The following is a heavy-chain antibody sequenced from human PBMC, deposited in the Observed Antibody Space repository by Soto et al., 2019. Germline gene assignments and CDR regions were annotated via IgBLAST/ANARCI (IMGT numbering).Heavy chain of an antibody. D-gene: IGHD2-2*01. CDR1: GGSISGYY. CDR3: ARSDQLLFPALDP. V-gene: IGHV4-59*01. J-gene: IGHJ5*02. CDR2: IYYSGST. Sequence: SETLSLTCTVSGGSISGYYWNWIRQPPGEGLEWIGYIYYSGSTSYNPSLKSRVSISIDASKNEFSLNLRSVTAADTAVYYCARSDQLLFPALDPWGQGSLVTVSS.